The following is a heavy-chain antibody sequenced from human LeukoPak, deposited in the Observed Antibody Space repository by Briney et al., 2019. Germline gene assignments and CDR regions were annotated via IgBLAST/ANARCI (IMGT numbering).Heavy chain of an antibody. J-gene: IGHJ5*02. D-gene: IGHD6-13*01. V-gene: IGHV1-69*04. CDR3: ARGSAAGQYNWCDP. CDR2: IIPILGIA. CDR1: GYTFTNTY. Sequence: ASVKVSCKASGYTFTNTYIHGVRRAPGQGLEWMGRIIPILGIAKYAQNFQGRVTISADKSTNTAYMELSSLRSDDTAVYYCARGSAAGQYNWCDPWGQGTLVTVSS.